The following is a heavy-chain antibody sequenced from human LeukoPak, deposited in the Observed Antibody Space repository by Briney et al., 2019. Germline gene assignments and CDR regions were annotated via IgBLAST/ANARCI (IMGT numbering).Heavy chain of an antibody. V-gene: IGHV1-24*01. Sequence: ASVEVSCKVSGYTLTELSMHWVRQAPGKGLEWMGGFDPEDGETIYAQKFQGRVTMTRDTSTSTVYMELSSLRSEDTAVYYCARGTAAGHFDYWGQGTLVTVSS. CDR2: FDPEDGET. D-gene: IGHD6-13*01. CDR3: ARGTAAGHFDY. CDR1: GYTLTELS. J-gene: IGHJ4*02.